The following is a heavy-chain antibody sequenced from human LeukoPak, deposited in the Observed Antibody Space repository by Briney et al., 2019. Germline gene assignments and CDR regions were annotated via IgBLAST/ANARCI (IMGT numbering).Heavy chain of an antibody. Sequence: ASVKVSCKVSGYTLTELSIHWVRQAPGKGLEWMGSFDPEDGETIYAQKFQGRVTMTEDTSTDTAYMELSSLRSEDTAVYYCATSITMIVVVIGYFQHWGQGTLVTVSS. CDR3: ATSITMIVVVIGYFQH. D-gene: IGHD3-22*01. V-gene: IGHV1-24*01. CDR2: FDPEDGET. J-gene: IGHJ1*01. CDR1: GYTLTELS.